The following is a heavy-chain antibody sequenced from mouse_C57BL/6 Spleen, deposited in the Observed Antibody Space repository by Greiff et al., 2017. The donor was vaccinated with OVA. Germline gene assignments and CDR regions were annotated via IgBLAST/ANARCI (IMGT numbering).Heavy chain of an antibody. J-gene: IGHJ2*01. Sequence: EVKLMESGGGLVKPGGSLKLSCAASGFTFSDYGMHWVRQAPEKGLEWVAYISSGSSTIYYADTVKGRFTISRDNAKNTLFLQMTSLRSEDTAMDYCARGAERVFDYWGQGTTLTVSS. CDR2: ISSGSSTI. V-gene: IGHV5-17*01. CDR3: ARGAERVFDY. CDR1: GFTFSDYG.